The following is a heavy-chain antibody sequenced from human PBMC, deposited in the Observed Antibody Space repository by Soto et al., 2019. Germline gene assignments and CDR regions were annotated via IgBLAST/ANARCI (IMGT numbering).Heavy chain of an antibody. D-gene: IGHD1-26*01. CDR3: ATETSVSSPLHFAY. J-gene: IGHJ4*02. V-gene: IGHV4-30-4*01. Sequence: QVQLQESGPGLVKPSQTLSVTCTVSGGSVSNGDYYWSWVRQPPGKGLEWIGYIYYSGSTYYNPSLGSRVTMSFDTSENQFSLRLSSVSDADTAIYYRATETSVSSPLHFAYGGQGTLVTVSS. CDR2: IYYSGST. CDR1: GGSVSNGDYY.